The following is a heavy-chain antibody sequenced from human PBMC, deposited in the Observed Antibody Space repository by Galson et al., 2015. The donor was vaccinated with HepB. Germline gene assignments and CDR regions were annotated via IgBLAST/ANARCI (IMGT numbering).Heavy chain of an antibody. CDR2: IRSKAYGGTT. Sequence: SLRLSCAASGFTFGDYALSWFRQAPGKGLEWVGFIRSKAYGGTTEYAASVKGRFTISRDDSKSIACLQMNSLRAEDTAVYYWARDTRSGTYFDYWGQGTLVTVSS. CDR3: ARDTRSGTYFDY. J-gene: IGHJ4*02. D-gene: IGHD3-10*01. V-gene: IGHV3-49*03. CDR1: GFTFGDYA.